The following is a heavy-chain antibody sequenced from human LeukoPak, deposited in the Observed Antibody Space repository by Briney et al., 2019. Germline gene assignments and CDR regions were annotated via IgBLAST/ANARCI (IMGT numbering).Heavy chain of an antibody. J-gene: IGHJ4*02. CDR1: GGSISSGGYS. Sequence: SETLSLTCAVSGGSISSGGYSWSWIRQPPGKGLEWIGYIYHSGSTYYNPSLKSRVTISVDRSKNQFSLKLSSVTAADTAVYYCARHGRGEWLVPYYFDYWGQGTLVTVSS. V-gene: IGHV4-30-2*01. D-gene: IGHD6-19*01. CDR3: ARHGRGEWLVPYYFDY. CDR2: IYHSGST.